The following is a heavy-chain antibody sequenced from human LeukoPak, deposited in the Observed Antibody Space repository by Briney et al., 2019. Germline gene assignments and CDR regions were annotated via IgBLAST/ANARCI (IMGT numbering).Heavy chain of an antibody. CDR2: IIPIFGIA. J-gene: IGHJ5*02. CDR1: GGTFSSYA. CDR3: ARESPPAGDILTGSPGGADP. D-gene: IGHD3-9*01. Sequence: EASVKVSCKASGGTFSSYAISWVRQAPGQGLEWMGRIIPIFGIANYAQKFQGRVTITADKSTSTAYMELSSLRSEDTAVYYCARESPPAGDILTGSPGGADPWGQGTLVTVSS. V-gene: IGHV1-69*04.